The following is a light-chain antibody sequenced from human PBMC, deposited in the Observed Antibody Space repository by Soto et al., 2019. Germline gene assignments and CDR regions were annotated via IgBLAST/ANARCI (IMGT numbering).Light chain of an antibody. CDR3: SSYTSSSTWV. J-gene: IGLJ3*02. CDR2: EVS. V-gene: IGLV2-14*01. CDR1: SSDVGGYNY. Sequence: QAVVTQPASVSGSPGQSITISCTGTSSDVGGYNYVSWYQQHPGKAPKLMIYEVSNRPSGVSNRFSGSKSGNTASLTISGRQAEDDADYYCSSYTSSSTWVFGGGTKLTVL.